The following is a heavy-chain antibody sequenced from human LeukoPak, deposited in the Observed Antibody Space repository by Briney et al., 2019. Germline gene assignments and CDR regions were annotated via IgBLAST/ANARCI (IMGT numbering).Heavy chain of an antibody. CDR1: GYSFTSYW. CDR3: ARHRGVADYYHYGMDV. J-gene: IGHJ6*02. D-gene: IGHD3-10*01. Sequence: GESLKISCKGSGYSFTSYWIGWMRQMPGKGLEWMGIIYPGDSDTRYSPSFQGQVTISADKSISTAYLQWSSLKASDTAMYYCARHRGVADYYHYGMDVWGQGTTVTVSS. CDR2: IYPGDSDT. V-gene: IGHV5-51*01.